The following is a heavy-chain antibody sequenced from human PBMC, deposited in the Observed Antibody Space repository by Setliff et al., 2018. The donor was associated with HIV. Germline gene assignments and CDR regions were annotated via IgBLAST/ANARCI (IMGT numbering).Heavy chain of an antibody. D-gene: IGHD3-3*01. CDR1: GFSLGDFM. CDR2: SSPTSSSK. Sequence: GSLILSCTASGFSLGDFMLTWVRQAPGKGLQWVSDSSPTSSSKLYAESVKGRFTISRDNAKDSLYLQMNSLRVEDTAVYYCARVDFWSGHALYMDVWGKGTTVTVSS. CDR3: ARVDFWSGHALYMDV. V-gene: IGHV3-48*01. J-gene: IGHJ6*03.